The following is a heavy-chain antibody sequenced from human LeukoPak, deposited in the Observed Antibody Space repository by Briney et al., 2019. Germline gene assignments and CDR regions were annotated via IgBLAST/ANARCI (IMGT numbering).Heavy chain of an antibody. J-gene: IGHJ4*02. CDR3: ARDSASTGTNIDY. Sequence: SETLSLTCTVSGVSISRYYWSWIRQPPGKGLEWIGYIYSSGSTNYNPSLKSRVTISLDTSKNQFSLKLTSVTAADTAMYYCARDSASTGTNIDYWGQGTLVTVSS. V-gene: IGHV4-59*01. CDR1: GVSISRYY. D-gene: IGHD1-1*01. CDR2: IYSSGST.